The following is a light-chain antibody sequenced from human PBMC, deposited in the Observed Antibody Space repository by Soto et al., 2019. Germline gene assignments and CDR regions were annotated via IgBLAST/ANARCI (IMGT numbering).Light chain of an antibody. V-gene: IGKV1-5*01. CDR2: DAS. Sequence: DIQLTQSPSTLSASVGDRVSITCRASQSIGGWLAWYQQKAGKAPELLISDASSLESGVPSRFSGSGFGTEFTLTINGLQPDDFETYYCQQYVSDSLSFGGGTKVEIE. J-gene: IGKJ4*01. CDR1: QSIGGW. CDR3: QQYVSDSLS.